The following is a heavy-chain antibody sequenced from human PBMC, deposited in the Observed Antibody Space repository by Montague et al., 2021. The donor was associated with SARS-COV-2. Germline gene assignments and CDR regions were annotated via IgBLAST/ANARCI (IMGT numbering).Heavy chain of an antibody. D-gene: IGHD2-2*01. CDR3: ATSGSYQHDPFDY. CDR2: ISNDGSIT. Sequence: SLRLSCAASGFTFSVFAMQWVRQAPGKGLEWVATISNDGSITYYPDSVKGRFTISRDNSKNTLYLQMNSLRAEDTALYYCATSGSYQHDPFDYWGQGTLVIV. CDR1: GFTFSVFA. J-gene: IGHJ4*02. V-gene: IGHV3-30*04.